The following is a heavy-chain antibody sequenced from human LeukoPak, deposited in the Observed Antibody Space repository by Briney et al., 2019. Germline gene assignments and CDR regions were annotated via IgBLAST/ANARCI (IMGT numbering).Heavy chain of an antibody. D-gene: IGHD4-17*01. CDR3: AGYDYGDYGVFDY. Sequence: SVKVSCKASGGTFSSYAISWVRQAPGQGPEWMGGIIPIFGTANYAQKFQGRVTITADESTSTAYMELSSLRSEDTAVYYCAGYDYGDYGVFDYWGQGTLVTVSS. J-gene: IGHJ4*02. V-gene: IGHV1-69*01. CDR1: GGTFSSYA. CDR2: IIPIFGTA.